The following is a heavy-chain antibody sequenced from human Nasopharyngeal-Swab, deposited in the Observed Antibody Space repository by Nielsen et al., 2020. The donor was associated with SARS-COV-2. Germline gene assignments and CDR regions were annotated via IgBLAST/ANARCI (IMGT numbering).Heavy chain of an antibody. CDR2: IYWDDDK. J-gene: IGHJ6*02. CDR1: GFSLSTTGVS. CDR3: AHRSGLYGMDV. D-gene: IGHD3-3*01. V-gene: IGHV2-5*02. Sequence: SGPTLVRPTQTLTLTCTFSGFSLSTTGVSVGWIRQPPGKALEWLALIYWDDDKSYSPSLKTRLTITKDTSKNQVVLTMTNMDPVDTGTYYCAHRSGLYGMDVWGQGTTVTVSS.